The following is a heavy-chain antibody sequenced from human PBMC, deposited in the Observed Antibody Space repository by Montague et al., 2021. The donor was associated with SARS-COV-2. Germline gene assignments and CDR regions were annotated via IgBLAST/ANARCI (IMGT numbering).Heavy chain of an antibody. CDR2: IKQSGRT. J-gene: IGHJ4*02. D-gene: IGHD3-22*01. CDR3: ARGHVSVSMIVVVFISASYYFDY. CDR1: GASFGDDH. V-gene: IGHV4-34*01. Sequence: SETLSLTCAVYGASFGDDHWSWIRQPPGKGLEWIGDIKQSGRTNYNPYPKSRVTISVDTSKNQFTLKLTSVTAADTAVYFCARGHVSVSMIVVVFISASYYFDYWGQGAQVTVSS.